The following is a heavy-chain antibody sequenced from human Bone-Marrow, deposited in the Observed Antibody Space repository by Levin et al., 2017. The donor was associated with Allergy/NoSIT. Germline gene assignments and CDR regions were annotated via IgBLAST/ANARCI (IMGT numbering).Heavy chain of an antibody. V-gene: IGHV4-38-2*01. D-gene: IGHD4-23*01. J-gene: IGHJ6*02. CDR2: IYHSGGT. CDR3: ARTHDYDDNSYYYYGMDV. CDR1: GYSIRSSYY. Sequence: SQTLSLTCEVSGYSIRSSYYWGWIRQPPGKGLEWIGSIYHSGGTYYNPSLTSRVTISVDMSRNQFFLKLSSVTAADTAVYYCARTHDYDDNSYYYYGMDVWGQGTTVTVSS.